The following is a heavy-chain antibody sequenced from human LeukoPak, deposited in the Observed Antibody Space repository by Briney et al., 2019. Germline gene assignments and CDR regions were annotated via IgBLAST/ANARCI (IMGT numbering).Heavy chain of an antibody. V-gene: IGHV3-23*01. CDR1: GFTFSSYA. Sequence: GGSLRLSCAASGFTFSSYAMSWVRQAPGKGLEWASAISGSGGSTYYADSVKGRFTISRDNAKNSLYLQMNSLRAEDTAVYYCARSADSSGYFREITLYYFDYWGQGTLVTVSS. CDR3: ARSADSSGYFREITLYYFDY. CDR2: ISGSGGST. D-gene: IGHD3-22*01. J-gene: IGHJ4*02.